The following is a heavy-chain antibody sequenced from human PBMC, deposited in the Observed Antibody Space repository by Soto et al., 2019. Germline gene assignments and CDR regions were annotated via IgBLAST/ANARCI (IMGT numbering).Heavy chain of an antibody. J-gene: IGHJ3*02. CDR2: IDPSNADT. V-gene: IGHV5-51*01. D-gene: IGHD5-18*01. CDR3: ARGYSSLADDGFDI. Sequence: GESLKISCNGSEYNFNNYLIGGVSKMPGKSLEGIGTIDPSNADTRYRPSFQGQVTIPDDKSMTTAYLQWRSLKVSHNATYDCARGYSSLADDGFDIWCKGRMGSVS. CDR1: EYNFNNYL.